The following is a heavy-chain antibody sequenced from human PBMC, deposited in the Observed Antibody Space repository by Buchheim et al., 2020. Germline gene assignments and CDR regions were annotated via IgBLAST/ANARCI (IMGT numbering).Heavy chain of an antibody. J-gene: IGHJ5*02. D-gene: IGHD6-25*01. CDR1: GGSISSSNW. Sequence: LVKPSGTLSLTCAVSGGSISSSNWWSWVRQPPGKRLEWIGEIYHSGSTNYNPSLKSRVTISVDKSKNQFSLKLSSVTAADTAVYYWARADGSPFRARARGFDPWGQGTL. V-gene: IGHV4-4*02. CDR3: ARADGSPFRARARGFDP. CDR2: IYHSGST.